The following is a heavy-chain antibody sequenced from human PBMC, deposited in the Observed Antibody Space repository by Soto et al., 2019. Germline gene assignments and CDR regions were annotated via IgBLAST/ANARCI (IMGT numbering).Heavy chain of an antibody. CDR2: IITIFGTA. CDR3: ARGDTIFGVAIPHPDSTNYYYGMDV. CDR1: GGTFSSYA. V-gene: IGHV1-69*01. J-gene: IGHJ6*02. Sequence: QVQLVQSGAEVKKPGSSVKVSCKASGGTFSSYAISWVRQAPGQGLEWMGGIITIFGTANYAQKFQGRVTITADESTSTAYMELSSLRSEDTAVYYCARGDTIFGVAIPHPDSTNYYYGMDVWGQGTTVTVSS. D-gene: IGHD3-3*01.